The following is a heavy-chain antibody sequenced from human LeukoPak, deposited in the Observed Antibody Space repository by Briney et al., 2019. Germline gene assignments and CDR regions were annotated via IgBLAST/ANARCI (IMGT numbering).Heavy chain of an antibody. CDR1: EFTFSSYA. Sequence: GGSLRLSCAASEFTFSSYAMSWVRQAPGKGLEWVSVISDSGGSTYYANSVKGRFTISRDNSKNMLYLQMNSVRAEDTAVYYCTKGWIQLWNDAFDIWGQGTLVTVSS. J-gene: IGHJ3*02. D-gene: IGHD5-18*01. V-gene: IGHV3-23*01. CDR2: ISDSGGST. CDR3: TKGWIQLWNDAFDI.